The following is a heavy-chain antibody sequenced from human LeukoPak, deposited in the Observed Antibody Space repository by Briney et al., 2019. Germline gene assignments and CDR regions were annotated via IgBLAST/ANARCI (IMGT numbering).Heavy chain of an antibody. Sequence: ASVKVSCKVSGKTLSDLSIHWLRQPPGKGLEWLGGSDPEDGERIYAQMFQGRVTMTEDTSIDTAYMELSSLRSEDTAVYYCVTGFTTMTVDYFDYWGQGTLVTVSP. D-gene: IGHD3-22*01. CDR1: GKTLSDLS. J-gene: IGHJ4*02. V-gene: IGHV1-24*01. CDR3: VTGFTTMTVDYFDY. CDR2: SDPEDGER.